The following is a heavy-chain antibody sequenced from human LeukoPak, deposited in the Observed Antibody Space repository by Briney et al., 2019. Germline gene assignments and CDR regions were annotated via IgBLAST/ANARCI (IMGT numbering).Heavy chain of an antibody. CDR1: GYTFIAYY. CDR3: ARRGSGYYDSREAFDI. Sequence: ASVKVSCKASGYTFIAYYIHWMRQAPGQGLEWVGRINPNSGGTNYAQNFQDRVTLTRDTSITTAYMELNRLISDDTAVYYCARRGSGYYDSREAFDIWGQGTMVTVSS. CDR2: INPNSGGT. J-gene: IGHJ3*02. D-gene: IGHD3-22*01. V-gene: IGHV1-2*06.